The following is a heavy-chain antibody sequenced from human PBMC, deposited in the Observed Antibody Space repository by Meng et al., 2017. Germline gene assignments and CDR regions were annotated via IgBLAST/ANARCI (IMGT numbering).Heavy chain of an antibody. CDR1: GFTFSSYG. V-gene: IGHV3-33*01. Sequence: GESLKISCAASGFTFSSYGMHWVRQAPGKGLEWVAVIWYDGSNKYYADSVKGRFTISRDNSKNTLYLQMNSLRAEDTAVYYCATGYCSGGSCSSFGYYYYGMDVWGQGTTVTVSS. CDR3: ATGYCSGGSCSSFGYYYYGMDV. D-gene: IGHD2-15*01. CDR2: IWYDGSNK. J-gene: IGHJ6*02.